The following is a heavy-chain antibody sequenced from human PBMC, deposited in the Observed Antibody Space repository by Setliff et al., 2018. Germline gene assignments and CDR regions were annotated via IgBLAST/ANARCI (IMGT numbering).Heavy chain of an antibody. CDR1: NYSISSGYY. CDR3: AKGDGGYPSDS. J-gene: IGHJ4*02. D-gene: IGHD2-15*01. Sequence: ASETLSLTCGVSNYSISSGYYWAWIRQPPGRGLEWIGSIYHTGRTNYNPSLKTRVTISVDTSKNQFSLRLTSVTAADTADYYCAKGDGGYPSDSWGQGILVTVSS. CDR2: IYHTGRT. V-gene: IGHV4-38-2*01.